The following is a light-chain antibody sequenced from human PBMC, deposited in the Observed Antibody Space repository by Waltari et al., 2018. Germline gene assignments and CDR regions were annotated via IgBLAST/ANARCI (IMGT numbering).Light chain of an antibody. Sequence: QSALTQPASVSGPPGQSITISCSGTTSHVGSYDLVSWYQQHPGEAPKLRIFEVFKRPPDNSSRFSGSKSGSTASLTISGLQPEDEADYYCCSYAGRGTYVFGSGTKVTVL. J-gene: IGLJ1*01. CDR1: TSHVGSYDL. V-gene: IGLV2-23*02. CDR3: CSYAGRGTYV. CDR2: EVF.